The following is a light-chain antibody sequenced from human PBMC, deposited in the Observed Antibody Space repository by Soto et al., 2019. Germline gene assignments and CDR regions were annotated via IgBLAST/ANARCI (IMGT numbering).Light chain of an antibody. Sequence: QSALTQPASVSGSPGQSITISCTGTSSDVGGYNYVYWYQQHPGKAPKLMIYDVSNRPSGVSNRFSGSKSGNTASLTISGLQAEDEADYYCSSYTSSGTRDVGFGGGTKLTVL. J-gene: IGLJ2*01. CDR3: SSYTSSGTRDVG. CDR1: SSDVGGYNY. V-gene: IGLV2-14*01. CDR2: DVS.